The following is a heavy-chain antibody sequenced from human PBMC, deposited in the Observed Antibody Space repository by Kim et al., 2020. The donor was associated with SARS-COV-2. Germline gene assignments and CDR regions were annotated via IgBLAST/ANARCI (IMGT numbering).Heavy chain of an antibody. CDR3: AKEGYCSSTSCWDYYYYGMDV. CDR1: GFTFSSYA. CDR2: ISGSGGST. Sequence: GGSLRLSCAASGFTFSSYAMSWVRQAPGKGLEWVSAISGSGGSTYYADSVKGRFTISRDNSKNTLYLQMNSLRAEDTAVYYCAKEGYCSSTSCWDYYYYGMDVWGQGTTVTVSS. D-gene: IGHD2-2*01. V-gene: IGHV3-23*01. J-gene: IGHJ6*02.